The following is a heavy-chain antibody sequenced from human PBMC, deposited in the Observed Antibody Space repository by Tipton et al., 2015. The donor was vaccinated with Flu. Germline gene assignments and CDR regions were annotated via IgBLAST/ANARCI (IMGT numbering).Heavy chain of an antibody. CDR3: ARQIGGGDCY. J-gene: IGHJ4*02. V-gene: IGHV3-23*01. CDR1: GYIFSNYA. Sequence: SLRLSCAASGYIFSNYAMTWVRQAPGKGLEWVSSISGSGVYTYYADSVKGRFTISRDNSKNTLFLHMNSLRAEDTAVYYCARQIGGGDCYWGQGALVTVSS. D-gene: IGHD2-21*01. CDR2: ISGSGVYT.